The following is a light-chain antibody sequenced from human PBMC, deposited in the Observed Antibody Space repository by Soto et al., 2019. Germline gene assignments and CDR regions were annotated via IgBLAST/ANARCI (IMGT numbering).Light chain of an antibody. V-gene: IGKV1-9*01. CDR1: KAIGSS. Sequence: IQLTQSPSSLSASVGDSVTITCRASKAIGSSVAWYRKKPGRVPEVLCYGASTLQSGVPSRFSGSVSGTDFTPTISSLQPEDFATYYCQQLNKYPSTFGGGTKVDIK. CDR2: GAS. J-gene: IGKJ4*01. CDR3: QQLNKYPST.